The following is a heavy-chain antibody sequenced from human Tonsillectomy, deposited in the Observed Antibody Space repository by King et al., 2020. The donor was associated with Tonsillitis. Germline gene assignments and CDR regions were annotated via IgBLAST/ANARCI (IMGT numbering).Heavy chain of an antibody. CDR2: ISSDGGST. V-gene: IGHV3-64D*06. Sequence: VQLVESGGGLVQPGGSLRLSCSASGFTFNSYAMHWVRQAPGKGLEYVSAISSDGGSTYYADSVKGRFTISRDNSNNTLYLQMSSLRAEDTAVYYCVKDQQFYDYVWGSYRKAAFDIWGQGTMVTVSS. CDR3: VKDQQFYDYVWGSYRKAAFDI. D-gene: IGHD3-16*02. CDR1: GFTFNSYA. J-gene: IGHJ3*02.